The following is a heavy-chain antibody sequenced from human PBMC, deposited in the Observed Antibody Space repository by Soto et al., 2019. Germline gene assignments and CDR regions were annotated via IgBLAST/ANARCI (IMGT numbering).Heavy chain of an antibody. CDR2: INHSGST. Sequence: QVQLQQWGAGLLKPSETLSLTCAVYGGSFSDFYWTWIRQLPGKGLEWIGEINHSGSTNYNPSLKSRVAKSEDPSKNPFSLNLRSVTAADTAVYYCGPRGAVADPRGYWGQGTLVTVSS. D-gene: IGHD6-19*01. J-gene: IGHJ4*02. CDR3: GPRGAVADPRGY. V-gene: IGHV4-34*01. CDR1: GGSFSDFY.